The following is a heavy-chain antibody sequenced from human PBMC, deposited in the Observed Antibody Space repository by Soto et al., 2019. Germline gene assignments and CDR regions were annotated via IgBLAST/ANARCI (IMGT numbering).Heavy chain of an antibody. CDR1: GFIFSSCN. V-gene: IGHV3-48*04. J-gene: IGHJ6*02. CDR3: ARVNGYYYYGTDV. CDR2: ISSSGSII. D-gene: IGHD3-22*01. Sequence: GGSLRLSCAASGFIFSSCNMHWVRQAPGKGLEWVSDISSSGSIIYYADSVKGRFTISRDNAKNSLYPQMNSLRAEDTAVYYCARVNGYYYYGTDVWGQGTTVTVSS.